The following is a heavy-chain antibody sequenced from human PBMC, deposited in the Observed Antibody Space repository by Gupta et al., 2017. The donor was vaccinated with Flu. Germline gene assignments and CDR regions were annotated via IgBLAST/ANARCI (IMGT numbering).Heavy chain of an antibody. V-gene: IGHV4-59*01. J-gene: IGHJ5*02. CDR3: AKVGCGDRGNWFDP. CDR2: AYYSGST. CDR1: GGSISNYY. Sequence: LQESGPGLVKASETLSLTCSISGGSISNYYWSWIRQPPGKGLEWIGYAYYSGSTNSNSSRKSRVTISLDTSKNQLSRKLTSVTAAGTAVYFFAKVGCGDRGNWFDPGGHVTMVTVYS. D-gene: IGHD3-10*01.